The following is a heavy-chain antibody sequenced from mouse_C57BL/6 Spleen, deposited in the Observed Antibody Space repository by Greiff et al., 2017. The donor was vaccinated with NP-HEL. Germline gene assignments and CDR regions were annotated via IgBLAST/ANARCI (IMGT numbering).Heavy chain of an antibody. CDR2: IDPSDSET. CDR3: AREGAYGNYANYFDY. V-gene: IGHV1-52*01. D-gene: IGHD2-1*01. CDR1: GYTFTSYW. J-gene: IGHJ2*01. Sequence: QVQLQQPGAELVRPGSSVKLSCKASGYTFTSYWMHWVKQRPIQGLEWIGNIDPSDSETHYNQKFKDKATLTVDKSSSTAYMQLSSLTSEDSAVYYCAREGAYGNYANYFDYWGQGTTLTVSS.